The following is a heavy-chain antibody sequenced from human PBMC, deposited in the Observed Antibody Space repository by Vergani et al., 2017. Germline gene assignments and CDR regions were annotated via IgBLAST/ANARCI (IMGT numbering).Heavy chain of an antibody. Sequence: QVQLQESGPGLVKPSETLSLTCTVSGGSIRSYYWSWIRQPPGNGLEWIGYIYYSGSTNYNPSLKGRVTISVDTSKNQFSVKLSSVTAADTAVYDCARGGGHITIFGWVNPYYYYMEVGCKGTTVTVSS. J-gene: IGHJ6*03. CDR2: IYYSGST. CDR1: GGSIRSYY. CDR3: ARGGGHITIFGWVNPYYYYMEV. D-gene: IGHD3-3*01. V-gene: IGHV4-59*01.